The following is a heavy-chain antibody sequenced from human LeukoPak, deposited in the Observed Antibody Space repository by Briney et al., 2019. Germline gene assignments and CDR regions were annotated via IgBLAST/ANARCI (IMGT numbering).Heavy chain of an antibody. CDR1: GGSISSGRYY. V-gene: IGHV4-61*02. CDR3: ASGCSGGSCYSLDYYYYYYMDV. D-gene: IGHD2-15*01. J-gene: IGHJ6*03. Sequence: SQTLSLTCTVSGGSISSGRYYWSWIRQPAGKGLEWIGRIYTSGSTNYNPSLKSRVTISVDTSKNQFSLKQSSVTAADTAVYYCASGCSGGSCYSLDYYYYYYMDVWGKGTTVTVSS. CDR2: IYTSGST.